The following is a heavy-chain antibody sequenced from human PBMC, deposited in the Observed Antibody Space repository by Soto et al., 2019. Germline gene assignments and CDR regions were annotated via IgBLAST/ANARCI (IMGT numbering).Heavy chain of an antibody. D-gene: IGHD5-18*01. J-gene: IGHJ4*02. Sequence: GGSLRLSCAASGFTFSSYAMSWVRQAPGKGLEWVAVIWYDGSNKYYADSVKGRFTISRDNSKNTLYLQMNSLRAEDTAVYYCARDYSSYGPFDYWGQGTLVTVSS. CDR1: GFTFSSYA. CDR3: ARDYSSYGPFDY. CDR2: IWYDGSNK. V-gene: IGHV3-33*08.